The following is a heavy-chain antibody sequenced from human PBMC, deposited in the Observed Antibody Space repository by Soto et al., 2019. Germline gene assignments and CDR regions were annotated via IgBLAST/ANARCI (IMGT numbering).Heavy chain of an antibody. CDR2: ISYEGSNT. V-gene: IGHV3-30-3*01. CDR1: GFTFDTYG. Sequence: QVHLVESGGGVAQPGRSLRLSCVASGFTFDTYGIHWVRQAPGKGLQWVALISYEGSNTYYADSVRGRFTISRDNSKNTLYLQNNALRPEDTGVYYCARVTPGNNLYYFSGLDVWGQGTSVTVSS. D-gene: IGHD1-1*01. CDR3: ARVTPGNNLYYFSGLDV. J-gene: IGHJ6*02.